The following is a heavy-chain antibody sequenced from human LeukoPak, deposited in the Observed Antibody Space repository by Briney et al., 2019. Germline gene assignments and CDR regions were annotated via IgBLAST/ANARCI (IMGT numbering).Heavy chain of an antibody. CDR1: GFTLSSFW. V-gene: IGHV3-7*01. Sequence: QPGGSLRLSCLVSGFTLSSFWSGSGRQAPGKGLEFVAHIEQEGRVRNYVESVKGRFIISRDNAKNSLYLQMDSLRAEDAAVYFCGRVPGSSIFDYWGLGTPVTVSS. CDR3: GRVPGSSIFDY. D-gene: IGHD2-21*01. CDR2: IEQEGRVR. J-gene: IGHJ4*02.